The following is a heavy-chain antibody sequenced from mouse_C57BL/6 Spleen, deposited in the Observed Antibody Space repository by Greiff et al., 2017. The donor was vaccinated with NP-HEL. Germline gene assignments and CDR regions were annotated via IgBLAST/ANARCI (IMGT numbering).Heavy chain of an antibody. CDR1: GYAFTNYL. Sequence: VQLQQSGAELVRPGTSVKVSCKASGYAFTNYLIEWVKQRPGQGLEWIGVINPGSGGTNYNEKFKGKATLTADKSSSTAYMQLSSLTSEDSAVYFGARWGDYFDYWGQGTTLTVSS. J-gene: IGHJ2*01. CDR3: ARWGDYFDY. CDR2: INPGSGGT. V-gene: IGHV1-54*01.